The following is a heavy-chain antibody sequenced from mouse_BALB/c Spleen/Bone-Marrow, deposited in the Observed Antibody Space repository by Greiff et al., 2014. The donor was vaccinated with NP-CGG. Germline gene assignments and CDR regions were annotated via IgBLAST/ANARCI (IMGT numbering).Heavy chain of an antibody. Sequence: VQLQQSGGGLVQPGGSLKLSCAASRFDFSRYWMTWVRQAPGKGLEWIGEIKPDSRTINYSPSLKEKFIISRDNAKSTLYLQMSKVRSEDTALYYCARLGYYGAMAYWGQGTSVTVSS. CDR1: RFDFSRYW. CDR2: IKPDSRTI. V-gene: IGHV4-1*02. D-gene: IGHD1-1*01. J-gene: IGHJ4*01. CDR3: ARLGYYGAMAY.